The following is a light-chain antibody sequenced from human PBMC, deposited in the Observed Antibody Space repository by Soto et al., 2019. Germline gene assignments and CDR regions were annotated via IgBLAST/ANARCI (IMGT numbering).Light chain of an antibody. CDR2: GAT. CDR1: QSVSINS. Sequence: EIVLTQSPGTLSLSPGERATLSCRASQSVSINSLAWYQQKPGQSTRLLVYGATTRDTGSPDRFRGSGSGTDFALTISSLEPEDFAMYYCQQYDGSPLTFGPGTKVDIK. J-gene: IGKJ3*01. CDR3: QQYDGSPLT. V-gene: IGKV3-20*01.